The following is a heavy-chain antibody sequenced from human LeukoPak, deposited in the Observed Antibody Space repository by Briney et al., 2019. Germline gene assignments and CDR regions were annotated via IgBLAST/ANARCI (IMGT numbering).Heavy chain of an antibody. D-gene: IGHD2-15*01. CDR1: GGSVSSGSYY. J-gene: IGHJ4*02. V-gene: IGHV4-61*01. CDR3: ARYIGYCSGGSCYSFDY. Sequence: SETLSLTCTVSGGSVSSGSYYWSWIRQPPGKGLEWIGYIYYSGSTNYNPSLKSRVTISVDTSKNQFSLKLSSVTAADTAVYYCARYIGYCSGGSCYSFDYWGQGTLVTVSP. CDR2: IYYSGST.